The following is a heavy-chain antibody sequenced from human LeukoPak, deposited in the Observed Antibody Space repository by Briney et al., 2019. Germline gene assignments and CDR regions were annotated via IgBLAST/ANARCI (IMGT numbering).Heavy chain of an antibody. Sequence: PSETLSLTCTVSGGSISSSSYYWGWIRQPPGKGLEWIGSIYSSRRTYYNPSLKSRLTISVDTSKNQFSLKLSSMTAADTAVYYCAARDGWFDYWSQGTLVTVSS. CDR1: GGSISSSSYY. J-gene: IGHJ4*02. CDR3: AARDGWFDY. D-gene: IGHD5-24*01. V-gene: IGHV4-39*01. CDR2: IYSSRRT.